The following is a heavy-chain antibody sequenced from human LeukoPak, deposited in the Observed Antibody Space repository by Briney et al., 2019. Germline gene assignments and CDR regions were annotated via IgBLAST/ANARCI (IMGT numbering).Heavy chain of an antibody. J-gene: IGHJ4*02. V-gene: IGHV3-21*01. D-gene: IGHD3-22*01. CDR3: ARGRSHDSSGYYLTSFDY. CDR1: GFTFSSYS. CDR2: ISSSSSYI. Sequence: GGSLRLSCAASGFTFSSYSMNWVRQAPGKGLEWVSSISSSSSYIYYADSVKGRFTISRDNAKNSLYLQMNSLRAEDTAVYYCARGRSHDSSGYYLTSFDYWGQGTLVTVSS.